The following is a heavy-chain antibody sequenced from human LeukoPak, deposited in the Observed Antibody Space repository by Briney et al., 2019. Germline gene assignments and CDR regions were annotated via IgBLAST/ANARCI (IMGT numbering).Heavy chain of an antibody. Sequence: GASVKVSCKASGGTFSSYGLSWVRQAPGQGLEWMGWISAYNGNTNYAQKLQGRVTMTTDTSTSTAYMELRSLRSDDTAFYYCARRVGATTFDYWGQGTLVTVSS. CDR2: ISAYNGNT. D-gene: IGHD1-26*01. CDR3: ARRVGATTFDY. V-gene: IGHV1-18*01. CDR1: GGTFSSYG. J-gene: IGHJ4*02.